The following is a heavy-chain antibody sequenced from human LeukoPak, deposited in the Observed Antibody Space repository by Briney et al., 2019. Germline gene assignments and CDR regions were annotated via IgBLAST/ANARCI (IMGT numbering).Heavy chain of an antibody. CDR1: GLTFRSYA. CDR2: ISGSGGST. CDR3: ARGYCSGGSCYSARNYFDY. D-gene: IGHD2-15*01. J-gene: IGHJ4*02. V-gene: IGHV3-23*01. Sequence: GGSLRLSCAASGLTFRSYAMSWVRQAPGKGLEWVSAISGSGGSTYYADSVKGRFTIPRDNSKNTLYLQMNSLRAEATALYYCARGYCSGGSCYSARNYFDYWGQGTLVTVSS.